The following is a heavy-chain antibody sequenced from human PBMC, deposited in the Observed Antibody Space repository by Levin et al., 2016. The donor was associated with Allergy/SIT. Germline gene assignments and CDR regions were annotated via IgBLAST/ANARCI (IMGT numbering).Heavy chain of an antibody. CDR2: IDPSDSYT. Sequence: GGSLRLSCKGSGYSFTSYWISWVRQMPGKGLEWMGRIDPSDSYTNYSPSFQGHVTISADKSISTAYLQWSSLKASDTAMYYCASYSSGWYPPASFDIWGQGTMVTVSS. CDR1: GYSFTSYW. J-gene: IGHJ3*02. D-gene: IGHD6-19*01. CDR3: ASYSSGWYPPASFDI. V-gene: IGHV5-10-1*01.